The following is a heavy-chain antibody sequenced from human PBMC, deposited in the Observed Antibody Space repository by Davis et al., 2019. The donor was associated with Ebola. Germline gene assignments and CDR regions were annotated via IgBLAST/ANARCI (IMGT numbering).Heavy chain of an antibody. CDR2: INHSGST. Sequence: MPGGSLRLSCTVSGGSISTGDFYWSWIRQPPGKGLEWIGEINHSGSTNYNPSLKSRVTISVDTSKNQFSLKLSSVTAADTAVYYCASIRWHLNHYWGQGTLVTVSS. V-gene: IGHV4-34*01. CDR1: GGSISTGDFY. J-gene: IGHJ4*02. D-gene: IGHD4-23*01. CDR3: ASIRWHLNHY.